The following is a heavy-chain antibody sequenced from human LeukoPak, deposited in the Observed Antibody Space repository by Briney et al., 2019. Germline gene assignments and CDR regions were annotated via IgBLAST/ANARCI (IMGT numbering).Heavy chain of an antibody. Sequence: GGSLRLSCAASGFTFSSYEMNWVRQAPGKGLEWVSYISSSGSAIYYADSVKGRFTISRDDAKNSLYLQMNSLRAEDTAVYYCARDPYSGSYGDYYYYYMDVWGKGTTVTISS. D-gene: IGHD1-26*01. CDR3: ARDPYSGSYGDYYYYYMDV. J-gene: IGHJ6*03. CDR1: GFTFSSYE. CDR2: ISSSGSAI. V-gene: IGHV3-48*03.